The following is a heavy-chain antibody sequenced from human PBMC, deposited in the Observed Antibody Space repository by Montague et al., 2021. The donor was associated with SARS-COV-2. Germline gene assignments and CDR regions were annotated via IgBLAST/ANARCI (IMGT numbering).Heavy chain of an antibody. CDR1: SGSFSDFY. J-gene: IGHJ3*01. CDR3: ARGQVTISGVLIFIPAAGHLGG. V-gene: IGHV4-34*01. CDR2: INHTGSA. D-gene: IGHD3-3*01. Sequence: SETLSLTCAVYSGSFSDFYWTWIRQSPGKGLEWIGEINHTGSATYNPSLKGRGTLSRDTSKNQFSLKWQSVTPADTAVHYCARGQVTISGVLIFIPAAGHLGGWGQGTSVTVSS.